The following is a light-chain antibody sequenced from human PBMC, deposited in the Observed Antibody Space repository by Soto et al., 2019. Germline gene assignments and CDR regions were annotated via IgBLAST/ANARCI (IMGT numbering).Light chain of an antibody. CDR3: QQLSNWPLT. Sequence: EIVLTQSPATLSLSPGERATLSCRASQSVSSYLAWYQQKPGQAPRLLIYDASTRATAIPARFSGSGSGTDFPLTISILDPEDFAVYYCQQLSNWPLTFGQGTRLEI. J-gene: IGKJ5*01. CDR1: QSVSSY. CDR2: DAS. V-gene: IGKV3-11*01.